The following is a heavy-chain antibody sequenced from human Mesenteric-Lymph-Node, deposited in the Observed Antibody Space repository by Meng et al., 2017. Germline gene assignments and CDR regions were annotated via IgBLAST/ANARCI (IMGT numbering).Heavy chain of an antibody. CDR1: GFTFSGYG. V-gene: IGHV3-21*01. CDR3: ARDSSGWYLDYYGMDV. D-gene: IGHD6-19*01. CDR2: MSSSSSRI. J-gene: IGHJ6*02. Sequence: LSLTCAASGFTFSGYGMNWVRQPPGKGLEWVSSMSSSSSRIYYAASLKGRFTISRDNAKNSLYLQMNSLRAEDTAVYYCARDSSGWYLDYYGMDVWGQGTTVTVSS.